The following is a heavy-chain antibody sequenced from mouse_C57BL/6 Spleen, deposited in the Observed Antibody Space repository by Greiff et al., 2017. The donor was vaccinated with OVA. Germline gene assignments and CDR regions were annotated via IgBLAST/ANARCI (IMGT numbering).Heavy chain of an antibody. CDR2: INPNNGGT. Sequence: VQLQQSGPELVKPGASVKISCKASGYTFTDYYMNWVKQSHGKSLEWIGDINPNNGGTSYNQKFKGKATLTVGKSSSTAYMELRSLTSEDSAVYYCASGGLLNYFDYWGQGTTLTVSS. CDR3: ASGGLLNYFDY. D-gene: IGHD2-3*01. V-gene: IGHV1-26*01. J-gene: IGHJ2*01. CDR1: GYTFTDYY.